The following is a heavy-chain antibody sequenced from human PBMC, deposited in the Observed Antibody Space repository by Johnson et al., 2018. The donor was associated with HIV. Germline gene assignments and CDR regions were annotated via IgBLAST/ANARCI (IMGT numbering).Heavy chain of an antibody. CDR2: ISWNSGSI. Sequence: VQLVESGGGLVQPGRSLSLSCIASRYRYDDNAMHWVRQAPGKGMEWVSGISWNSGSIGYVDSVKGRFTVSRDNAENSLYLQMNSLRTEDTALYYCAKDRYSYGSGAGIDAFDIWGQGTVVTVSS. CDR3: AKDRYSYGSGAGIDAFDI. CDR1: RYRYDDNA. D-gene: IGHD3-10*01. J-gene: IGHJ3*02. V-gene: IGHV3-9*01.